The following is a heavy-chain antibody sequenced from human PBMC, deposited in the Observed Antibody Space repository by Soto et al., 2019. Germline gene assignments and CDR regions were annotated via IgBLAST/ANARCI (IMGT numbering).Heavy chain of an antibody. D-gene: IGHD5-12*01. CDR2: ISRSGYN. CDR1: SGSISSGNW. J-gene: IGHJ4*02. Sequence: QIQLQESGPGLVKPSGTLSLTCAVSSGSISSGNWWSWVRQPPGKGLEWIVEISRSGYNNNNPSLKSRVTISIDKSKNQLSLKVNSVTAADTAVYHCARNGGYDFDLWGQGTLVTVSS. V-gene: IGHV4-4*02. CDR3: ARNGGYDFDL.